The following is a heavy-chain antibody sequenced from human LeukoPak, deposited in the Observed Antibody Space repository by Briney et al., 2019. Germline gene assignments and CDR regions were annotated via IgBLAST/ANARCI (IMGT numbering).Heavy chain of an antibody. D-gene: IGHD3-9*01. CDR2: ISSSSSYI. CDR3: ARDQQTGYFDY. J-gene: IGHJ4*02. V-gene: IGHV3-21*01. CDR1: GFTVSSNY. Sequence: GGSLRLSCAASGFTVSSNYMSWVRQAPGKGLEWVSSISSSSSYIYYADSVKGRFTISRDNAKNSLYLQMNSLRAEDTAVYYCARDQQTGYFDYWGQGTLVTVSS.